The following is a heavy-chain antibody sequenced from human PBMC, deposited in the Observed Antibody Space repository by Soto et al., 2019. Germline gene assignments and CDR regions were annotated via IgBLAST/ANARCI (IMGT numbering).Heavy chain of an antibody. CDR3: ARYSLYYYYHY. Sequence: TISCAGQALGKGLEWVSYISSSSSTIYYADSVKGRFTISRDNAKNSLYLQMNSLRDEDTAVYYCARYSLYYYYHY. D-gene: IGHD2-21*01. CDR2: ISSSSSTI. J-gene: IGHJ6*03. V-gene: IGHV3-48*02. CDR1: T.